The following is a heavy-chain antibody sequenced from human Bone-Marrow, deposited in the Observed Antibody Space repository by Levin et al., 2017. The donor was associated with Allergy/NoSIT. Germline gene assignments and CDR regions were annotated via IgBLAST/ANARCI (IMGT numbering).Heavy chain of an antibody. CDR2: ISGSGTVT. CDR3: AKGVGAADGEFDY. D-gene: IGHD1-26*01. CDR1: GFTFGTFA. Sequence: SGGSLRLSCAASGFTFGTFALTWVRQAPGKGLEWVSSISGSGTVTYYADSVRGRFTVSRDNSKSTLFLHMNSLRADDTAVYYCAKGVGAADGEFDYWGQGTLVAVSS. J-gene: IGHJ4*02. V-gene: IGHV3-23*01.